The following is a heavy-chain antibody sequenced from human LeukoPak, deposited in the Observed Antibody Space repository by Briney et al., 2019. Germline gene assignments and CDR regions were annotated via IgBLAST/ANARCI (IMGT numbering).Heavy chain of an antibody. Sequence: PSETLSLTCTVYGGSFSGYYWSWIRQPPGKGLEWIGEINHSGSTNYNSSLKSRVTISVDTSKNRFSLKLSSVTAADTAVYYCARVIRGYFDYWGQGTLVTVSS. J-gene: IGHJ4*02. CDR2: INHSGST. CDR1: GGSFSGYY. D-gene: IGHD2/OR15-2a*01. CDR3: ARVIRGYFDY. V-gene: IGHV4-34*01.